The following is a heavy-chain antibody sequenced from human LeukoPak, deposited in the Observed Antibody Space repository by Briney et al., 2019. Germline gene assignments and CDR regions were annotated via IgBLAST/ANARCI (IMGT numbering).Heavy chain of an antibody. CDR3: ARDRLTYYDFRSGYYTGVDY. J-gene: IGHJ4*02. CDR2: IKQDGSEK. V-gene: IGHV3-7*01. Sequence: GGSLRLSCAASGFTFSSYWMSWVRQAPGKGLEWVANIKQDGSEKYYVDSVKGRFTISRDNAKNSLYLQMNSLRAEDTAVYYCARDRLTYYDFRSGYYTGVDYWGQGTLVTVSS. CDR1: GFTFSSYW. D-gene: IGHD3-3*01.